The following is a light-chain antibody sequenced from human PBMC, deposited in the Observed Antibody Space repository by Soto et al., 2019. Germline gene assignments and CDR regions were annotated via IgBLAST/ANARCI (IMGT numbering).Light chain of an antibody. J-gene: IGKJ5*01. Sequence: IVLTQSPATLALSPWERATLSCRANQSVSSYLAWYQQKPGQAPRLLISDASNRAPGIPVRFSGSGFGTDFTLTISSLEAEDSAVYYCQQRSNWPSITFGQGTRLEIK. CDR2: DAS. CDR1: QSVSSY. V-gene: IGKV3-11*01. CDR3: QQRSNWPSIT.